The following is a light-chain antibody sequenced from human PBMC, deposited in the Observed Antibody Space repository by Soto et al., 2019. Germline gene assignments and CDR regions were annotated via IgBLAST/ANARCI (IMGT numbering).Light chain of an antibody. CDR2: DAS. J-gene: IGKJ5*01. V-gene: IGKV3-11*01. Sequence: EIVLTQSPATLSLSPGERATLSCRASQSVSSYLAWYQQKPGQAPRLLIYDASNRATGIPARFSGSGSGTDFTLTNSSLGPEDFAVYYCQQRSNWPPITFGQGTRLEIK. CDR3: QQRSNWPPIT. CDR1: QSVSSY.